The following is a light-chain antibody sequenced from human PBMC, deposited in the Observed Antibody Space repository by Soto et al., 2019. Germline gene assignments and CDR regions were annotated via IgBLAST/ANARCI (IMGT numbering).Light chain of an antibody. J-gene: IGKJ3*01. CDR2: DAS. CDR1: QSVSSSY. CDR3: QQYGSSPPLT. Sequence: EIVLTQSPATLSLSPGERATLSCGASQSVSSSYLAWYQQKPGLAPRLLIYDASSRATGIPDRFSGSGSGTDFTITISSLEPEDVAVYYCQQYGSSPPLTFGPGTKVDIK. V-gene: IGKV3D-20*01.